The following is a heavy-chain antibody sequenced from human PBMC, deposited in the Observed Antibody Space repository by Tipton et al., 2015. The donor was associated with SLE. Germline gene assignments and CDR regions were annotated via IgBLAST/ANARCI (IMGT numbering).Heavy chain of an antibody. Sequence: SLRLSCAASGFQFDDFAMNWVRQAPGKGLEWVSGIGWDSRNIGYADSVNGRFTVSRDNGKNYLYLQMTSLRPEDPALYYCAKGAGFELWRGYPAFWGQGTLGTVSS. J-gene: IGHJ4*02. CDR2: IGWDSRNI. D-gene: IGHD3-3*01. CDR3: AKGAGFELWRGYPAF. CDR1: GFQFDDFA. V-gene: IGHV3-9*01.